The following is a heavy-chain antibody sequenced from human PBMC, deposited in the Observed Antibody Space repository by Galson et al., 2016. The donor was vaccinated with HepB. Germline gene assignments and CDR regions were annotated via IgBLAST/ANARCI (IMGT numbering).Heavy chain of an antibody. J-gene: IGHJ2*01. CDR2: INNSGGSS. CDR3: VREGGYCYGDSCRYFDL. CDR1: GFTFSNYA. V-gene: IGHV3-23*01. Sequence: SLRLSCAASGFTFSNYAMSWVRQAPGKGLEWVSGINNSGGSSTYADSVTGRFTISRDNAKRSLYLQMNSLRVEDTAVYYCVREGGYCYGDSCRYFDLWGRGTVVTVSS. D-gene: IGHD2-15*01.